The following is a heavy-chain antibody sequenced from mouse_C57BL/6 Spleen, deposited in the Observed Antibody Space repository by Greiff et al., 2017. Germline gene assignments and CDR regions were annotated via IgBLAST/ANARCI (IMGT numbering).Heavy chain of an antibody. Sequence: QVQLQQPGAELVKPGASVKMSCKASGYTFTSYWITWVTQRPGQGLEWIGDIYHGSGSTNYNEKFKSKATLTGDTSSSTAYMQLSSLTSEASAVYYCARNGNYWYVDVWGTGTTVTVAS. V-gene: IGHV1-55*01. CDR3: ARNGNYWYVDV. D-gene: IGHD2-1*01. J-gene: IGHJ1*03. CDR1: GYTFTSYW. CDR2: IYHGSGST.